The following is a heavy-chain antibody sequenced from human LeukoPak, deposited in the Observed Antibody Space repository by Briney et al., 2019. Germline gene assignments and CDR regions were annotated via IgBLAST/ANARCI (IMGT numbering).Heavy chain of an antibody. V-gene: IGHV4-38-2*02. CDR3: ASQRGGDYYYYYYMDV. J-gene: IGHJ6*03. D-gene: IGHD4-17*01. Sequence: SETLSLTCTVSGYSISSGYYWGWIRQPPGKGLEWNGSIYHNGSTYYNPSLKSRVTIPVDTSKNQFSLKLSSVTAADAAVYYCASQRGGDYYYYYYMDVWGKGTTVTVSS. CDR1: GYSISSGYY. CDR2: IYHNGST.